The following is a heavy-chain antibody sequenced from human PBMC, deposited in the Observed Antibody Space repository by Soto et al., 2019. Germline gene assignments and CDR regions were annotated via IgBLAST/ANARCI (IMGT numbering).Heavy chain of an antibody. Sequence: GGSLRLSCAASGFTFSNAWMSWVRQAPGKGLEWVGRIKSKTDGGTTDYAAPVKGRFTIPRDDSKNTLYLQMNSLKTEDTAVYYCTIYNWNKPPGYWGQGTLVTVSS. CDR1: GFTFSNAW. D-gene: IGHD1-20*01. CDR3: TIYNWNKPPGY. CDR2: IKSKTDGGTT. J-gene: IGHJ4*02. V-gene: IGHV3-15*01.